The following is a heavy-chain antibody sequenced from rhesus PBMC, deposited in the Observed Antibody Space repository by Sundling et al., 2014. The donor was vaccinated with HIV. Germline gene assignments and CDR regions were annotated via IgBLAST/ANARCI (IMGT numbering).Heavy chain of an antibody. V-gene: IGHV4S2*01. J-gene: IGHJ5-1*01. Sequence: QVQLQESGPGLVKPSETLPLTCAVSGASISSNYWSWIRQPPGKGLEWIGYISGSGGTTDYNPSLRSRVTISVDTSKNQFSLRVSSVTAADRAIYYCARAGDTWTLYSYFDIWGPGVLVTVSS. CDR3: ARAGDTWTLYSYFDI. D-gene: IGHD5-42*01. CDR2: ISGSGGTT. CDR1: GASISSNY.